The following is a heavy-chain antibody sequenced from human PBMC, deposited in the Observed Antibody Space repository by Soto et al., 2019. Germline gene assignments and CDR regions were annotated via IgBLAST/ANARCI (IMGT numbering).Heavy chain of an antibody. V-gene: IGHV3-9*02. CDR1: GFTSNDYA. CDR3: VKDVLSGGADY. CDR2: IYYNSDRI. J-gene: IGHJ4*02. Sequence: EVKLVESGGGLVQPGRSLRLSCAASGFTSNDYAMHWVRQAPGKGLEWVSGIYYNSDRIDYGDSVKGRFATSRDNAKNSRYQKMNSLRPEDTAVYYCVKDVLSGGADYWGPGTLVTVSS. D-gene: IGHD3-16*01.